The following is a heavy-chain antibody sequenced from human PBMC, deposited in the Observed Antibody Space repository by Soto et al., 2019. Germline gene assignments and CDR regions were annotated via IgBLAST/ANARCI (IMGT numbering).Heavy chain of an antibody. CDR1: SGPTSSHN. CDR3: VRQGIGPLHGLVDV. CDR2: VYNTGGT. Sequence: QVQLQQSGPGLVKLSETLSLTCTVSSGPTSSHNWGWIRQPPGRGLEWIGYVYNTGGTSYNPTLRSRVTISADTSTKNISLTLSSVTAADTAVYYCVRQGIGPLHGLVDVLGQGTTVSVSS. V-gene: IGHV4-59*08. J-gene: IGHJ6*02. D-gene: IGHD3-10*01.